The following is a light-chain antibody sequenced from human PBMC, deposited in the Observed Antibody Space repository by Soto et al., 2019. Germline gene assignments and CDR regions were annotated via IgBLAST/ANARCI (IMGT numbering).Light chain of an antibody. CDR2: EVN. Sequence: QSALTQPPSASGSPGQSVSISCTGISSDVGDYNYVSWYQQHPGKAPKLMIYEVNKRPSGVPDRFSGSKSGNTASLTVSGLQAEDEADYYCSSYGGTNNFVFGTGTQLTVL. V-gene: IGLV2-8*01. J-gene: IGLJ7*01. CDR1: SSDVGDYNY. CDR3: SSYGGTNNFV.